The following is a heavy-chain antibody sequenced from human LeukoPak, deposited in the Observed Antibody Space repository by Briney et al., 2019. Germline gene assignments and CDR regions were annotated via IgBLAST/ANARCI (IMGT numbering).Heavy chain of an antibody. CDR1: GYTLTELS. Sequence: ASVKVSCKVSGYTLTELSMHWVRQAPGKGLEWMGGFDPEDGETIYAQKFQGRVTMTEDTSTDTAYMELSSLRSEDTAVYYCATVLKIGGWNDGLWVRKFDYLGQGTLVTVSS. J-gene: IGHJ4*02. D-gene: IGHD1-1*01. CDR2: FDPEDGET. CDR3: ATVLKIGGWNDGLWVRKFDY. V-gene: IGHV1-24*01.